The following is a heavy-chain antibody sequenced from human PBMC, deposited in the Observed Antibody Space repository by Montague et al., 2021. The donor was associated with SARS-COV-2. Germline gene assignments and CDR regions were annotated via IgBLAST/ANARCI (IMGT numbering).Heavy chain of an antibody. J-gene: IGHJ4*02. D-gene: IGHD4-23*01. V-gene: IGHV4-34*01. CDR2: INDRGVTNY. Sequence: SETLSLTCAVYGESFSGFFWSWIRQPPGKGLEWIAEINDRGVTNYNYNPSLGSRVTISADTSKNQFSLKLRSVTAADTAVYYCARWDPQTLTLIGLRGKSASDXWGQGTLVTVSS. CDR1: GESFSGFF. CDR3: ARWDPQTLTLIGLRGKSASDX.